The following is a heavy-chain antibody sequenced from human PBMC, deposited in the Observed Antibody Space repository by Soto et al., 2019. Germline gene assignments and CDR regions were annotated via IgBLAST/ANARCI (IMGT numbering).Heavy chain of an antibody. CDR3: ARVVRTIFGVVTSMYG. CDR2: IYHSGST. CDR1: GYSISSGYY. V-gene: IGHV4-38-2*01. J-gene: IGHJ6*02. Sequence: PSETLSLTCAVSGYSISSGYYWGWIRQPPGKGLEWIGSIYHSGSTYYNPSLKSRVTISVDTSKNQFSLKLSSVTAADTAVYYCARVVRTIFGVVTSMYGWGQGTTVTVSS. D-gene: IGHD3-3*01.